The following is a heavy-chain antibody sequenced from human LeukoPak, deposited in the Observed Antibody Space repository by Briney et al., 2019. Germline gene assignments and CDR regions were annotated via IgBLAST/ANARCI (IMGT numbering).Heavy chain of an antibody. Sequence: SQTLSLTCAISGDSVSSNSAAWNWIRQSPSRGLEWLGRTYYRSKWNNDYAVSVKSRITINPDTSKNQFSLQLNSVTPEDTAVYYCARDLMVRGSGYYYYYYMDAWGKGTTVTVSS. D-gene: IGHD3-10*01. CDR2: TYYRSKWNN. V-gene: IGHV6-1*01. CDR1: GDSVSSNSAA. CDR3: ARDLMVRGSGYYYYYYMDA. J-gene: IGHJ6*03.